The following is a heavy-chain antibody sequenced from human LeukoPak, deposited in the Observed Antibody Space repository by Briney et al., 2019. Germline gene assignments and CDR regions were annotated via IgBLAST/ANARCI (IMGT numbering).Heavy chain of an antibody. V-gene: IGHV3-23*01. D-gene: IGHD3-3*01. CDR3: AGVRHLETLRKSPNWFDP. CDR1: GFTFSSYA. Sequence: GGSLRLSCAASGFTFSSYAMSWVRQAPGKGLEWVSAISGSGGSTYYADSVKGRFTISRDNSKNTLYLQMSSLRVDDTAVYYCAGVRHLETLRKSPNWFDPWGQGTLVTVSS. J-gene: IGHJ5*02. CDR2: ISGSGGST.